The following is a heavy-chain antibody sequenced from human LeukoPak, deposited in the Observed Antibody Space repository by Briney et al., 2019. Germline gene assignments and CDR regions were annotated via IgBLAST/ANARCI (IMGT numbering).Heavy chain of an antibody. CDR3: ARRAFNYYDILT. CDR2: INHSGST. D-gene: IGHD3-9*01. CDR1: GGAFRGFY. J-gene: IGHJ4*02. Sequence: SGTLSPSSAGYGGAFRGFYWSLIPPPPRKGPGWIGEINHSGSTNYNPSLKSRVTISVDTSKNQFSLKLSSVTAADTAVYYCARRAFNYYDILTGGQGTLVTVSS. V-gene: IGHV4-34*01.